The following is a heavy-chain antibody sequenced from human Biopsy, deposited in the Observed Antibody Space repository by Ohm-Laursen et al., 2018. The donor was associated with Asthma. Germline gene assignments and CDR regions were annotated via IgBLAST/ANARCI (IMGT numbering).Heavy chain of an antibody. J-gene: IGHJ5*02. D-gene: IGHD3-9*01. V-gene: IGHV3-30*18. Sequence: SLRLSCAASGFTFSSYGMHWVRQAPGKGLEWVAVISYDGSNKYYADSAKGRFTISRDNSKNTLYLQMNSLRAEDTAVYYCAKAERYFDWYWFDPWGQGTLVTVSS. CDR3: AKAERYFDWYWFDP. CDR1: GFTFSSYG. CDR2: ISYDGSNK.